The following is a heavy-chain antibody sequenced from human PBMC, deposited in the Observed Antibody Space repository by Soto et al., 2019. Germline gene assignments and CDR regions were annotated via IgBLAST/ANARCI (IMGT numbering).Heavy chain of an antibody. CDR1: GDSFNTYW. V-gene: IGHV5-51*01. Sequence: GESLKISCKGSGDSFNTYWIAWVRQMPGKGLEWMGITHPGDSETRYSPSFEGQVTISADKSISTAYLQWSSLKASDTAMYYCARQGKDGHNQGYGMDVWGQGTTVTVSS. CDR2: THPGDSET. CDR3: ARQGKDGHNQGYGMDV. J-gene: IGHJ6*02.